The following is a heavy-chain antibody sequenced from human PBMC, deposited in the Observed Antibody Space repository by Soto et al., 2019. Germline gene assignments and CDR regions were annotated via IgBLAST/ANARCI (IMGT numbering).Heavy chain of an antibody. CDR1: GDSFNTYW. V-gene: IGHV5-51*01. Sequence: GESLKISCKGSGDSFNTYWIAWVRQMPGKGLEWMGITHPGDSETRYSPSFEGQVTISADKSISTAYLQWSSLKASDTAMYYCARQGKDGHNQGYGMDVWGQGTTVTVSS. CDR2: THPGDSET. CDR3: ARQGKDGHNQGYGMDV. J-gene: IGHJ6*02.